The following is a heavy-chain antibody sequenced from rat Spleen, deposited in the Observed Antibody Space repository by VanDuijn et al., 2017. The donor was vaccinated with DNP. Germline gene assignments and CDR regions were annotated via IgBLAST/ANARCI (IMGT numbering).Heavy chain of an antibody. CDR2: ISYDGRSA. D-gene: IGHD1-2*01. V-gene: IGHV5-29*01. CDR3: ARPLITIATISGFAY. CDR1: GFTFSDYY. Sequence: EVQLVESDGGLVQPGRSLKLSCAASGFTFSDYYMAWVRQAPTKGLEWVATISYDGRSAYYRDSVKGRFTISRDNEKNILCLQMDSLRSEDTATYYCARPLITIATISGFAYWGQGTLVTVSS. J-gene: IGHJ3*01.